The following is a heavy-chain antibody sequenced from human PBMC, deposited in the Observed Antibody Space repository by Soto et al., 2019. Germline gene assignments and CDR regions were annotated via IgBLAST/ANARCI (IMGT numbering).Heavy chain of an antibody. J-gene: IGHJ4*02. CDR1: GYTFTNYY. Sequence: ASVKVSCKASGYTFTNYYMHWVRQAPGQGLEWMGIINPSGGSTSYAQKFQGRVTMTRDTSINTAYMELSSLRSEDTAVYYCAREVAGRSYQPIDFWGQGTLVTVSS. V-gene: IGHV1-46*01. D-gene: IGHD2-15*01. CDR2: INPSGGST. CDR3: AREVAGRSYQPIDF.